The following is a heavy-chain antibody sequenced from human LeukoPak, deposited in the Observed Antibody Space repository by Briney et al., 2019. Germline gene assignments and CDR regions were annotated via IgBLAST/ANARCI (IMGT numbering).Heavy chain of an antibody. V-gene: IGHV4-59*01. CDR3: ARANSYDSSGHYYEFGY. J-gene: IGHJ4*02. CDR2: IYCSGST. D-gene: IGHD3-22*01. Sequence: PSETLSLTCTVSGGSISSYYWSWIRQPPGKGLEWIGYIYCSGSTNYNPSLKSRVTISVDTSKNQFSLKLSSVTAADTAVYYCARANSYDSSGHYYEFGYWGQGTQVIVSS. CDR1: GGSISSYY.